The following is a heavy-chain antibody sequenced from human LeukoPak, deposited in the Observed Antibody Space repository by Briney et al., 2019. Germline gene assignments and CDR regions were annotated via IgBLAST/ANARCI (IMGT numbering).Heavy chain of an antibody. Sequence: SGTLSLTCTVSGGSISSYYWGWIRQPPGKGLEWIGSIYYSGSTYYNPSLKSRVTISVDTSKNQFSLKLSSVTAADTAVYHCARRPGAVADGPTHAFDIWGQGTMVTVSS. D-gene: IGHD6-19*01. CDR1: GGSISSYY. CDR3: ARRPGAVADGPTHAFDI. V-gene: IGHV4-39*01. J-gene: IGHJ3*02. CDR2: IYYSGST.